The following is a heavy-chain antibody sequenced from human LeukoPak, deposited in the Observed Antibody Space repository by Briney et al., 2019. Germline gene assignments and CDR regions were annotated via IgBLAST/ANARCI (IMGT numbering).Heavy chain of an antibody. Sequence: GGSLRLSCAASGFTFSSYAKSWVRQAPGKGLEWVSAISGSGGSTYYADSVKGRFTISRDNSKNTLYLQMNSLRAEDTAVYYCAKKSGYDSYYFDYWGQGTLVTVSS. CDR3: AKKSGYDSYYFDY. CDR1: GFTFSSYA. CDR2: ISGSGGST. V-gene: IGHV3-23*01. D-gene: IGHD5-12*01. J-gene: IGHJ4*02.